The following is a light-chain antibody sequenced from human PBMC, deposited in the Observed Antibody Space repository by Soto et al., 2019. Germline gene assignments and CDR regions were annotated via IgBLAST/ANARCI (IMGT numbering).Light chain of an antibody. CDR3: QQRSNWRVT. CDR2: GAS. CDR1: QSVSSNY. J-gene: IGKJ4*01. V-gene: IGKV3D-20*02. Sequence: ESVLTQSPGTLSLSPGERATLSCRASQSVSSNYLAWYQQKPGQAPRLLIYGASTRATGIPDRFSGSGSGTDFTLTISRLEPEDIAVYYCQQRSNWRVTFGGGTKVDIK.